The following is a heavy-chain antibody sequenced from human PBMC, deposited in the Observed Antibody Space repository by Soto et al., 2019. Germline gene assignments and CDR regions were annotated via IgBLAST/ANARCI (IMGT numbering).Heavy chain of an antibody. CDR2: ISPTGEKK. V-gene: IGHV1-46*01. J-gene: IGHJ5*02. D-gene: IGHD3-3*02. CDR1: GYTFTSHW. CDR3: ARDESAFDLIWWFDP. Sequence: ASVKVSCKASGYTFTSHWMHWVRQVPGQGLEWIGVISPTGEKKSYARRLQGRLTLTTDTSTNTVYMELSSLRSDDTAIYYCARDESAFDLIWWFDPWGPGTLVTVSS.